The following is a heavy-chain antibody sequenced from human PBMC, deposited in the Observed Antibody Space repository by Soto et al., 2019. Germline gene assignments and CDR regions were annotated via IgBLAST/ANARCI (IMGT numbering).Heavy chain of an antibody. Sequence: PGGSLRLSCAASGFTSSNYWMHWVRQAPGKGLVWVSRIKSDGSSTSYADSVKGRFTISRDNAKNTLDLQMHGLRAEDMAVYYCARGDRGAFDLWGQGTVVTVSS. V-gene: IGHV3-74*01. CDR3: ARGDRGAFDL. J-gene: IGHJ3*01. CDR2: IKSDGSST. D-gene: IGHD1-26*01. CDR1: GFTSSNYW.